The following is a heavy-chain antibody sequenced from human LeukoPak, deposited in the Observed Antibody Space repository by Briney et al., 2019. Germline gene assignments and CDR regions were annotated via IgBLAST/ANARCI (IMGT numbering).Heavy chain of an antibody. V-gene: IGHV1-18*01. CDR3: AFSEGADIDAFDI. CDR1: GYTFISYG. Sequence: ASGKVSFKASGYTFISYGISWVRQAPGQGLEWMGWISAYNDNTHYAQNLQGRVTMTRDTSTSKAYMELRSLRSDDTAVYNCAFSEGADIDAFDIWGQGTMVTVSS. D-gene: IGHD3-10*01. CDR2: ISAYNDNT. J-gene: IGHJ3*02.